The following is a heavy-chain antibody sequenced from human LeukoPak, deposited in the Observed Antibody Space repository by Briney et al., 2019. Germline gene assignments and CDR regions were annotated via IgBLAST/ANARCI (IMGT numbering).Heavy chain of an antibody. Sequence: GGSLRLSCAASGFTFSSYSMNWVRQAPGKGLEWVSSISSSSSYIYYADSVKGRFTISRDNAKNSLYLQMNSLRAEDTAVYYCARSSCREGYFDYWGQGTLVTVSS. CDR3: ARSSCREGYFDY. V-gene: IGHV3-21*01. CDR2: ISSSSSYI. CDR1: GFTFSSYS. J-gene: IGHJ4*02.